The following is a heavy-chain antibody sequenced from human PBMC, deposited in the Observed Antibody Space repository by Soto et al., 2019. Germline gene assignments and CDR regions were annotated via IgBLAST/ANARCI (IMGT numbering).Heavy chain of an antibody. Sequence: QVQLQESGPGLVTPSQTLSLTCTVSCDSISVGYYWSGIRQHPGKGLECIGYVSPSGTTYYNPSLKSRVSMSTDTSKNQFSLEVSSVTAADTAVYYFARARGSSGMEVGGQGTTVTVSS. CDR2: VSPSGTT. V-gene: IGHV4-31*03. CDR1: CDSISVGYY. CDR3: ARARGSSGMEV. J-gene: IGHJ6*02.